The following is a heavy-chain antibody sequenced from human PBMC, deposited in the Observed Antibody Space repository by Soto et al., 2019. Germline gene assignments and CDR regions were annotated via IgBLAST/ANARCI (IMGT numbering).Heavy chain of an antibody. CDR1: GFIFKMYW. D-gene: IGHD3-10*01. CDR3: TRGPRPTSIGTGAF. CDR2: ITDDGSTT. J-gene: IGHJ4*02. V-gene: IGHV3-74*01. Sequence: GGPLRLSCETSGFIFKMYWMHWVRQVPGQGPQWVARITDDGSTTYYAASVEGRFTISRDNAKNALYLQMTSLRPDDTAVYYCTRGPRPTSIGTGAFWGQGTLVTVSS.